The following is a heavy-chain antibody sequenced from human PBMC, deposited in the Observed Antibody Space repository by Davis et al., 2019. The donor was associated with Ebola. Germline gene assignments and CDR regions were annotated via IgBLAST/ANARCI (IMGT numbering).Heavy chain of an antibody. J-gene: IGHJ4*02. CDR2: INQGGSVK. Sequence: PGGSLRLSCAASGLSFSTYWMSWVRQTPDKGLEFVANINQGGSVKNYVDSVKGRFTISRDNAKNSLYLQMTSLRVEDTAVYYCALAGKWGQGTLVIVSS. CDR3: ALAGK. V-gene: IGHV3-7*01. D-gene: IGHD3-3*02. CDR1: GLSFSTYW.